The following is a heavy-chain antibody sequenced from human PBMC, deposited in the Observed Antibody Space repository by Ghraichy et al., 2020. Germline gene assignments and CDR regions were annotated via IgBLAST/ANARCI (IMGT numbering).Heavy chain of an antibody. CDR2: INHSGST. J-gene: IGHJ6*02. D-gene: IGHD2-2*02. Sequence: SQTLSLTCAVYGGSFSGYYWSWIRQPPGKGLEWIGEINHSGSTNYNPSLKSRVTISVDTSKNQFSLKLSSVTAADTAVYYCARAHCIPPGYQLLYKNYYYYGMDVWGQGTTVTVSS. V-gene: IGHV4-34*01. CDR1: GGSFSGYY. CDR3: ARAHCIPPGYQLLYKNYYYYGMDV.